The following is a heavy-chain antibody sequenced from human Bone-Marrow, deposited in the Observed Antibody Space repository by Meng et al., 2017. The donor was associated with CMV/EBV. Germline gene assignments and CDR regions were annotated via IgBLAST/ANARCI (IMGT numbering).Heavy chain of an antibody. CDR1: GCSISTYY. D-gene: IGHD3-3*01. CDR2: INYNEST. J-gene: IGHJ5*01. Sequence: TVSGCSISTYYMHWVRQPPGQGLEWIGYINYNESTNYNPSLKNRVTITIDTSKIRFSLMLSTVTAADKAVYYCARAFDDFWSGYHFDSWGQGTLVTVSS. CDR3: ARAFDDFWSGYHFDS. V-gene: IGHV4-59*01.